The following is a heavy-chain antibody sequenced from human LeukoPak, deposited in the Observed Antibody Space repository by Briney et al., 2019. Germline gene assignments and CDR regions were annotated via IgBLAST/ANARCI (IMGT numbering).Heavy chain of an antibody. D-gene: IGHD4-17*01. CDR1: GGSFSGYY. J-gene: IGHJ4*02. Sequence: SETLSHTCAVYGGSFSGYYWSWIRQPPGKGLEWIGEINHSGSTNYNPSLKSRVTISVDTSKNQFSLKLSSVTAADTAVYYCARAPGRVDYGDPYYFDYWGQGTLVTVSS. CDR2: INHSGST. V-gene: IGHV4-34*01. CDR3: ARAPGRVDYGDPYYFDY.